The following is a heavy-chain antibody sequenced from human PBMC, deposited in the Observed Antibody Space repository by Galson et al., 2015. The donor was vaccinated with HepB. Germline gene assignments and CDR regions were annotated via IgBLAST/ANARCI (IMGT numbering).Heavy chain of an antibody. CDR3: RAHQIYGDFDY. V-gene: IGHV3-15*07. Sequence: LRLSCAASGFTFSNAWMNWVRQAPGKGPEWVGRIKSKTDGGTTDYAAPVKGRFTISRDDSKNTLYLQMNSLKTEDTAVYYCRAHQIYGDFDYWGQGTLVTVSS. D-gene: IGHD4-17*01. CDR2: IKSKTDGGTT. J-gene: IGHJ4*02. CDR1: GFTFSNAW.